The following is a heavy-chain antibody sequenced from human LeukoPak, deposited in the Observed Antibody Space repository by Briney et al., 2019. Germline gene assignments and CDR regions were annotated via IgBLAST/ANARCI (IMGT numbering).Heavy chain of an antibody. Sequence: GASVKVSCKASGYTFTSYYTHWVRQAPGQGLEWMGIINPSGGSTSYAQKFQGRVTITRDTSASTAYMELSSLRSEDTAVYYCARGKDSGSYYRGPSFDIWGQGTMVTVSS. CDR3: ARGKDSGSYYRGPSFDI. V-gene: IGHV1-46*01. D-gene: IGHD1-26*01. CDR1: GYTFTSYY. CDR2: INPSGGST. J-gene: IGHJ3*02.